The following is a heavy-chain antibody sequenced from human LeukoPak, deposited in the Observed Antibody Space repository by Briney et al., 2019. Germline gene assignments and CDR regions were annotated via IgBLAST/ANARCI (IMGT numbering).Heavy chain of an antibody. J-gene: IGHJ3*02. V-gene: IGHV3-64*01. Sequence: GGSLRLSCAASGFTFSSYAMHWFRQAPGKGLEYVSAISSNVGSTYYANSVKGRFTISRDNSKNTLYLQMGSLRAEDMAMYYCARGPAPAATHDAFDIWGQGTMVTVSS. CDR1: GFTFSSYA. CDR2: ISSNVGST. D-gene: IGHD2-2*01. CDR3: ARGPAPAATHDAFDI.